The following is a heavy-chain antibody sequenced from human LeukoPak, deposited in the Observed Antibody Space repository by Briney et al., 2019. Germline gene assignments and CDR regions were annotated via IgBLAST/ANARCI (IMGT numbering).Heavy chain of an antibody. V-gene: IGHV3-64*04. D-gene: IGHD3-22*01. Sequence: GGSLRLSCSASGFTFSSYPMHWVRQAPGKGPEYVSVISSTGGSTYYADSVKGRFTISRDNSKDTLYLQMNSLRAEDTAIYYCARDLGRYDSNQGPLDAFDIWGQGTMVTVSS. J-gene: IGHJ3*02. CDR2: ISSTGGST. CDR3: ARDLGRYDSNQGPLDAFDI. CDR1: GFTFSSYP.